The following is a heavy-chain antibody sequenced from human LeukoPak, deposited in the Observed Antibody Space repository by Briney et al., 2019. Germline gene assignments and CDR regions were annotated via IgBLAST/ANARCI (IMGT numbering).Heavy chain of an antibody. CDR2: ISYDGNNK. CDR3: AKDRGGPGAYYFDH. V-gene: IGHV3-30*18. J-gene: IGHJ4*02. Sequence: SGGSLRLSCVASRFNFRNYGMHWVRQAPGKGLEWVAVISYDGNNKYYADSVKGRFTVSRDKNTLYLQLNSLRPGDTAVYYCAKDRGGPGAYYFDHWGQGTLVTVTP. CDR1: RFNFRNYG. D-gene: IGHD2-15*01.